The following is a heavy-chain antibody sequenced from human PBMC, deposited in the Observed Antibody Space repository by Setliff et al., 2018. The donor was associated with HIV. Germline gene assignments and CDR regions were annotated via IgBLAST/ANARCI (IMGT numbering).Heavy chain of an antibody. D-gene: IGHD3-22*01. V-gene: IGHV1-18*01. CDR3: ARVNYYDSSGYLGY. J-gene: IGHJ4*02. Sequence: GASVKVSCKASGYTFTSYGISWVRQAPGQGLEWMGWISAYNGNTNYAQKLQGRVTMTTDTSTSTAYMELSSLRSKDTAVYYCARVNYYDSSGYLGYWGQGTLVTVSS. CDR1: GYTFTSYG. CDR2: ISAYNGNT.